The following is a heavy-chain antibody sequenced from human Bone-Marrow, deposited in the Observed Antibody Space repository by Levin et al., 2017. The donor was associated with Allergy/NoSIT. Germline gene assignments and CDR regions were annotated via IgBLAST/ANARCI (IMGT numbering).Heavy chain of an antibody. Sequence: SETLSLTCDVSGSRISSGSYWGWVRQPPGKRPEWLGNIFHTGSTNYNPSLKSRVTMSVDTSKNQFSLKLSSVTASDTAVYFCAREGAVAANWFDPWGQGTLVTVSS. CDR3: AREGAVAANWFDP. D-gene: IGHD2-15*01. V-gene: IGHV4-38-2*02. CDR2: IFHTGST. CDR1: GSRISSGSY. J-gene: IGHJ5*02.